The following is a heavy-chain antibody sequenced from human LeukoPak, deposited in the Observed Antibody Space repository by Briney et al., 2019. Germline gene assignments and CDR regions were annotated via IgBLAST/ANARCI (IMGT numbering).Heavy chain of an antibody. CDR1: GGAITDSNYY. CDR3: ARYSGSHYAFDI. Sequence: SETLSLTCSVSGGAITDSNYYWGWIRQPPGEGLEWIGNIYYNGKTFYNESVKSRVTISVDTSKNQFSLKLNSVTAADTALFYCARYSGSHYAFDIWGQGTMVTVSS. J-gene: IGHJ3*02. V-gene: IGHV4-39*01. CDR2: IYYNGKT. D-gene: IGHD1-26*01.